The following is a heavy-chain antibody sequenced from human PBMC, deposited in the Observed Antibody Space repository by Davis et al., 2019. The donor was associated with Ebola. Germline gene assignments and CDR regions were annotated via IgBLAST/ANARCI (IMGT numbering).Heavy chain of an antibody. CDR2: ISYDGSNK. CDR1: GFTFSSYG. CDR3: ARDLAGSGWSAEPYYFDY. Sequence: GESLKISCAASGFTFSSYGMHWVRQAPGKGLEWVAVISYDGSNKYYADSVKGRFTISRDNAKNSLYLQMNSLRAEDTAVYYCARDLAGSGWSAEPYYFDYWGQGTLVTVSS. J-gene: IGHJ4*02. V-gene: IGHV3-30*03. D-gene: IGHD6-19*01.